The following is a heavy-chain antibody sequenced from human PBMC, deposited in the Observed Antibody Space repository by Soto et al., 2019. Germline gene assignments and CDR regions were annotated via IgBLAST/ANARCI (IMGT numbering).Heavy chain of an antibody. CDR1: GGTFSSYT. V-gene: IGHV1-69*02. J-gene: IGHJ4*02. CDR2: IIPILGIA. D-gene: IGHD6-13*01. CDR3: AKGLINGRWYAAD. Sequence: GASVKVSCKASGGTFSSYTISWVRQAPGQGLEWMGRIIPILGIANYAQKFQGRFTISRDNSKNTMYLQMNNLRVEDTGVYYCAKGLINGRWYAADWGQGTLVTVSS.